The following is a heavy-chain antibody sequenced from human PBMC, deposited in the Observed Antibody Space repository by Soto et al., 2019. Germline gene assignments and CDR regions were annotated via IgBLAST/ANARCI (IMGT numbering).Heavy chain of an antibody. CDR3: ARDPQTHISSSPGEEDY. D-gene: IGHD6-13*01. V-gene: IGHV1-69*08. Sequence: QVQLVQSGAEVKKPGSSVKVSCKASGGTFSSYTISWVRQALGQGLEWMGRIIPILGIANYAQKFQGRVTITADKSTSTAYMELSSLRSEDTAVYYCARDPQTHISSSPGEEDYWGQGTLVTVSS. CDR1: GGTFSSYT. J-gene: IGHJ4*02. CDR2: IIPILGIA.